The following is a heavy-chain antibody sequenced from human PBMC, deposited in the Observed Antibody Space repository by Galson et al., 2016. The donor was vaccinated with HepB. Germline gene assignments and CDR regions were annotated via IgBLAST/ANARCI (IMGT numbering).Heavy chain of an antibody. CDR1: GYSFTGYY. CDR2: INSNNGVT. CDR3: VRYNCGMGPGTYDI. J-gene: IGHJ3*02. D-gene: IGHD1-1*01. V-gene: IGHV1-2*02. Sequence: SVKVSCKASGYSFTGYYLHWVRQAPGQGLEWMGWINSNNGVTKYAPKFQGRVTMTRDTSSTTVYMELSSLSSDDTAVYFCVRYNCGMGPGTYDIWGQGTMVAVAS.